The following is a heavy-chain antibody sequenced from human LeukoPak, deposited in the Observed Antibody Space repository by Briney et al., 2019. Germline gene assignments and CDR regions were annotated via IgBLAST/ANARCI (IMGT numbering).Heavy chain of an antibody. CDR3: ARHAVLDTKRGWNNHNWFDP. CDR1: GGSISSSSHY. J-gene: IGHJ5*02. D-gene: IGHD5-18*01. CDR2: VYYSGNT. Sequence: PSETLSLTCTVSGGSISSSSHYWGWIRQPPGKGLEWIGSVYYSGNTYYNPSLKSRVTIAVDTSKNQFSLKLSSVTAADTAVYYCARHAVLDTKRGWNNHNWFDPWGQGTLVTVSS. V-gene: IGHV4-39*01.